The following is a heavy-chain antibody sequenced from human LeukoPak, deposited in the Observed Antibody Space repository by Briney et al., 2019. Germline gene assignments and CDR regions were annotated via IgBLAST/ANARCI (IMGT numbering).Heavy chain of an antibody. V-gene: IGHV1-18*01. Sequence: GASVKVSCKASGYTFTSYGISWVRQAPGQGLEWMGWISAYNGNTNYAQKLQGRVTMTTDTSTSTAYMELRSLRSDDTAVYYCARVPYCSSTSCPPTLHWGQGTLVTVSS. J-gene: IGHJ1*01. CDR2: ISAYNGNT. CDR3: ARVPYCSSTSCPPTLH. CDR1: GYTFTSYG. D-gene: IGHD2-2*01.